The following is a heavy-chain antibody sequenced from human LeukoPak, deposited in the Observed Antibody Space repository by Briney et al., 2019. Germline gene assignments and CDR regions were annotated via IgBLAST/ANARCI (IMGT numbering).Heavy chain of an antibody. CDR1: GYSISSGYY. V-gene: IGHV4-38-2*02. CDR2: IYHSGST. J-gene: IGHJ4*02. CDR3: ARVGASRYCSSTSCVYFDY. Sequence: PSETLSLTCTVSGYSISSGYYWGWIRQPPGKGLEWIGSIYHSGSTYYNPSLKSRVTISVDTSKNQFSLKLSSVTAADTAVYYCARVGASRYCSSTSCVYFDYWGQGTLVTVSS. D-gene: IGHD2-2*01.